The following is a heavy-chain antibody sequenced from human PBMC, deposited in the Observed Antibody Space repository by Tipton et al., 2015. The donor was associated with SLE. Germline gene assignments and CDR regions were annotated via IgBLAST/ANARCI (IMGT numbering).Heavy chain of an antibody. CDR1: GFTISSNF. V-gene: IGHV3-53*04. J-gene: IGHJ6*03. Sequence: SLRLSCAASGFTISSNFMSWVRQAPGKGLEWVSVIYSGGSTYYTDSVKGRFTISRHNSKNTLYLQMNSPRVEDTAVYYCARDPYSSSWYYMDVWGKGTTVTVSS. D-gene: IGHD6-13*01. CDR2: IYSGGST. CDR3: ARDPYSSSWYYMDV.